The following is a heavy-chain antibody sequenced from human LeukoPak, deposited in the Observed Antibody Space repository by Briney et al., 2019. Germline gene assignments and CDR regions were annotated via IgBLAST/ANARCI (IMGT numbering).Heavy chain of an antibody. V-gene: IGHV1-18*01. CDR1: GYTFTSYG. CDR2: ISAYNGDT. D-gene: IGHD3-22*01. CDR3: ARGGPAPHRITLIVVASSTDAFDI. J-gene: IGHJ3*02. Sequence: ASVKVSCRASGYTFTSYGISWVRQAPGQGLEWMGWISAYNGDTNYAQKLQGRVTMTTDTSTSTAYMELRSLRSDDTAVYYCARGGPAPHRITLIVVASSTDAFDIWGQGTMVTVSS.